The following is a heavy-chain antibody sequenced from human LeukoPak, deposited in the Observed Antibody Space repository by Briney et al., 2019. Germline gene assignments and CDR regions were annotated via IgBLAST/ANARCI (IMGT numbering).Heavy chain of an antibody. J-gene: IGHJ4*02. CDR3: ATDSGGNYGGNSPFDY. D-gene: IGHD4-23*01. V-gene: IGHV1-24*01. CDR1: GYTLTELS. CDR2: FDPEDGET. Sequence: ASVKVSCQVSGYTLTELSMHWVRQAPGKGLAWMGGFDPEDGETIYAQKFQGRVTMTEDTSTDTAYMELSSLRSEDTAVYYCATDSGGNYGGNSPFDYWGQGTLVTVSS.